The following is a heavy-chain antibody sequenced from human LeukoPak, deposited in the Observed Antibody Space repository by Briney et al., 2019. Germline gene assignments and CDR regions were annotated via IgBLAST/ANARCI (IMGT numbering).Heavy chain of an antibody. CDR1: GFEFNNYV. CDR2: ISANSGNT. Sequence: PGGSLRLSCAASGFEFNNYVMNWVRLAPGRGLEWVSGISANSGNTYFADSVKGRFSISRDNSQNMLFLQMNSLRAEDTAVYYCAKDGGDSSGWYYFDYWGQGTLVTVSS. V-gene: IGHV3-23*01. CDR3: AKDGGDSSGWYYFDY. D-gene: IGHD6-19*01. J-gene: IGHJ4*02.